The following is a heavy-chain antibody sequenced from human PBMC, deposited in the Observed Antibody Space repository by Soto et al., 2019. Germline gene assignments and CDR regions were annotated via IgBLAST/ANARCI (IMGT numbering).Heavy chain of an antibody. CDR2: INPSGGST. CDR1: GYSFTSYY. V-gene: IGHV1-46*01. CDR3: ARDWEQRARRRMDV. D-gene: IGHD1-26*01. Sequence: PGESLKISCKGSGYSFTSYYMHWVRQAPGQGLEWMGIINPSGGSTSYAQKFQGRVTMTRDTSTSTVYMELSSLRSEDTAVYYCARDWEQRARRRMDVWRQGTSVTVSS. J-gene: IGHJ6*01.